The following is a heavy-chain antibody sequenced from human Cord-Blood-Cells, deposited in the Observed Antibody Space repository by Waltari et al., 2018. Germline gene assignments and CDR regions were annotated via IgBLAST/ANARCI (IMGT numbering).Heavy chain of an antibody. CDR1: GFTFADYA. V-gene: IGHV3-9*01. CDR2: ISWNSGSR. Sequence: EVQLVESGGGLVQPGRSMRLSCAASGFTFADYAIHWVRQAPGKGLEWVSGISWNSGSRGYADAVKGRFTISRDNAKNSLYLQMNSLRAEDTALYYCAKDVTRAGFDAFDIWGQGTMVTVSS. J-gene: IGHJ3*02. D-gene: IGHD6-13*01. CDR3: AKDVTRAGFDAFDI.